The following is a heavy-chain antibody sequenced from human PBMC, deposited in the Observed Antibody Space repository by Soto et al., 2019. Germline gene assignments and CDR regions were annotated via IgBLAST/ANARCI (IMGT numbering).Heavy chain of an antibody. D-gene: IGHD3-10*01. V-gene: IGHV3-23*01. CDR2: ISGSGGST. J-gene: IGHJ4*02. CDR1: GFTFSSYA. CDR3: AKGYGSGSYYQPFDY. Sequence: EVQLLESGGVLVQPGGSLRLSCAASGFTFSSYAMSWVRQAPGEGLEWVSAISGSGGSTYYADSVKGRFTISRDNSKNTLYLQMNSLRAEDTAVYYCAKGYGSGSYYQPFDYWGQGTLVTVSS.